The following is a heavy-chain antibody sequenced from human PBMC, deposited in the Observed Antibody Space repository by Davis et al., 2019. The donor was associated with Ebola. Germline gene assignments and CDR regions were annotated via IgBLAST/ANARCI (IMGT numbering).Heavy chain of an antibody. CDR2: IYYSGST. Sequence: MPSGTLSLTCTVSGGSISSYYWSWIRQPPGTGLEWIGYIYYSGSTNYNPSLKSRVTISVDTSKNQFSLKLSSVTAADTAVYYCARELRTVTTKWVFDYWGQGTLVTVSS. J-gene: IGHJ4*02. CDR3: ARELRTVTTKWVFDY. D-gene: IGHD4-17*01. CDR1: GGSISSYY. V-gene: IGHV4-59*01.